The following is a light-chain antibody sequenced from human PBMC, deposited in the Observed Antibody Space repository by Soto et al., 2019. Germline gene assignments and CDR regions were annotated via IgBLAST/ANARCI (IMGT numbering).Light chain of an antibody. V-gene: IGLV2-14*01. CDR2: EVT. Sequence: QSALIQPASVSGSRGQSITISCTGTSSDVGGYNYVSWYQQYPGRAPKLMIYEVTNRPSGVSNRLSGSKSGNTASLTISGLQAEDEADYYCSSYTSSSTLMFGGGTKVTVL. CDR3: SSYTSSSTLM. J-gene: IGLJ3*02. CDR1: SSDVGGYNY.